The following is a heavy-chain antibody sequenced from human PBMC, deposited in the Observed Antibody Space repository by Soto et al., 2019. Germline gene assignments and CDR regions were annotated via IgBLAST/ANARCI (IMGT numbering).Heavy chain of an antibody. J-gene: IGHJ4*02. Sequence: QVQLVQSGAEVKKPGSSVKVSCKASGGTFSSYTISWVRQAPGQGLEWMGRIIPILGIANYAQKFQGRVTITADKSTSTAYMELSSLRSEDTAVNYCARDVGYCSGGSCYDVYYFDYWGQGTLVTVSS. V-gene: IGHV1-69*08. D-gene: IGHD2-15*01. CDR3: ARDVGYCSGGSCYDVYYFDY. CDR2: IIPILGIA. CDR1: GGTFSSYT.